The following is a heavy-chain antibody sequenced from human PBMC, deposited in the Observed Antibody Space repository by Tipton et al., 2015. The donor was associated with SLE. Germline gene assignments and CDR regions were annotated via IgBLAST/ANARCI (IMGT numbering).Heavy chain of an antibody. CDR2: INHSGST. CDR1: GGSFSGYY. V-gene: IGHV4-34*01. Sequence: TLSLTCAVYGGSFSGYYWSWIRQPPGKGLEWIGEINHSGSTNYNPSLKSRVTISVDTSKNQFSLKLSSVTAADTAVYYCARPSRGTRGRYFDYWGQGTLVTVSS. CDR3: ARPSRGTRGRYFDY. J-gene: IGHJ4*02. D-gene: IGHD1-26*01.